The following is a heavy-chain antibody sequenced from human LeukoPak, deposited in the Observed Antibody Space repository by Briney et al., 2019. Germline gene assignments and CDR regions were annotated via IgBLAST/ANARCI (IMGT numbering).Heavy chain of an antibody. J-gene: IGHJ3*02. CDR3: TRDPTPGAFDI. CDR2: IWYDGNNK. V-gene: IGHV3-33*01. CDR1: GFTFSSYG. Sequence: GGSLRLSCAASGFTFSSYGMHWARQAPGKGLEWVAVIWYDGNNKYYADSVKGRFTIARDNSKDTLYLQMNGLTVEDTAVYHCTRDPTPGAFDIWGQGTVVAVSS.